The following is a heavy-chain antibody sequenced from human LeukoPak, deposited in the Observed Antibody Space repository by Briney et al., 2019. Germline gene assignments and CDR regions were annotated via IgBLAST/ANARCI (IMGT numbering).Heavy chain of an antibody. CDR2: ISGSGGNT. Sequence: GGSLRLSCAASGFTFNSCAMTCVRRARGGGLEGVSAISGSGGNTYYADSVKGRFTISRDNSKNTLYLQMNSLRAEDTAVYYCAKDRYYDSSGPHDYWGQGTPVTVSS. J-gene: IGHJ4*02. D-gene: IGHD3-22*01. CDR3: AKDRYYDSSGPHDY. V-gene: IGHV3-23*01. CDR1: GFTFNSCA.